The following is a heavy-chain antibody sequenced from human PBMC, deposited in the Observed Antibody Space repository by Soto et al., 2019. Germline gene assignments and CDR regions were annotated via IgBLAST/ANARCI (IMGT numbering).Heavy chain of an antibody. V-gene: IGHV3-21*06. CDR3: ARESEDLTSNFDY. CDR2: ISSTTNYI. CDR1: GFTFTRYS. Sequence: WGSLRLSCAASGFTFTRYSMNLFRHSPGKGLEWVSSISSTTNYIYYGDSMKGRFTISRDNAKNSLYLEMNSLRAEDTAVYYCARESEDLTSNFDYWGQGTLVTVSS. J-gene: IGHJ4*02.